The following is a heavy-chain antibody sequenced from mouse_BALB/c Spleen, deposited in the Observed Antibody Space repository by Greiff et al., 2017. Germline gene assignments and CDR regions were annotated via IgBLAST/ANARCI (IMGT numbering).Heavy chain of an antibody. D-gene: IGHD3-1*01. CDR1: GFDFSRYW. CDR3: ARQLGLRRAWFAY. V-gene: IGHV4-1*02. J-gene: IGHJ3*01. Sequence: EVKLVESGGGLVQPGGSLKLSCAASGFDFSRYWMSWVRQAPGKGLEWIGEINPDSSTINYTPSLKDKFIISRDNAKNTLYLQMSKVRSEDTALYYCARQLGLRRAWFAYWGQGTLVTVSA. CDR2: INPDSSTI.